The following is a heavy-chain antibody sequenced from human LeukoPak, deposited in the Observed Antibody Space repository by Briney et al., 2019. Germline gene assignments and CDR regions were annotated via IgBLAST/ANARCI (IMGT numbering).Heavy chain of an antibody. CDR1: GFTFSSYE. J-gene: IGHJ6*04. CDR2: ISISGSTI. V-gene: IGHV3-48*03. CDR3: AELGITMIGGV. D-gene: IGHD3-10*02. Sequence: GGSLRLSCAASGFTFSSYEMNWVRQAPGEGLEGVSYISISGSTISYADSVKGRFTISRDNAKNSLYLQMNSLRAADTAVYYCAELGITMIGGVWGKGTTVTISS.